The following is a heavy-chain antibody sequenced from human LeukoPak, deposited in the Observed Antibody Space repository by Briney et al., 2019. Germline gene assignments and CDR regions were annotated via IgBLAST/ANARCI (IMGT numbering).Heavy chain of an antibody. CDR1: GGSITSNSYY. CDR2: IYSSGSA. J-gene: IGHJ5*02. CDR3: ARDPRGRYEDWFDP. V-gene: IGHV4-39*07. D-gene: IGHD1-26*01. Sequence: SETLSLTCTVSGGSITSNSYYWGWIRQPPGKGLEWIGSIYSSGSAYYNPSLQSRVTISVDTSKSQFSLKLNSVTAADTAVYYCARDPRGRYEDWFDPWGQGTLVTVSS.